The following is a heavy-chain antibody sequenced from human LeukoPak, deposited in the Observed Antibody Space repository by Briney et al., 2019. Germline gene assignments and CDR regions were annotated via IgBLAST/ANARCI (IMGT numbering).Heavy chain of an antibody. CDR3: ARDVVAATRGSRMDV. Sequence: ASVKVSCKASGYTFTGYYMHWVRQAPGQGLEWMGWINPNSGGTNYAQKFQGRVTMTRDTSISTAYMELSRLRSDDTAVYYCARDVVAATRGSRMDVWGKGTTVTVSS. CDR1: GYTFTGYY. CDR2: INPNSGGT. D-gene: IGHD2-15*01. J-gene: IGHJ6*03. V-gene: IGHV1-2*02.